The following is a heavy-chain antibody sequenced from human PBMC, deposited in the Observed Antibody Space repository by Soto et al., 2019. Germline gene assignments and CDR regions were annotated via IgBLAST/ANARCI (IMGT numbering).Heavy chain of an antibody. V-gene: IGHV5-51*07. J-gene: IGHJ6*03. Sequence: PGEAETSSCKGCGYNVSRYWRGWEQQLPGKGLEWMGIIYPGDSDTRYSPSFQGQVTLSADKSISTAYLQWSSLKASDTAMYYCARYYDFWSGYLLTGNYYYYYMDVWGKGTTVTVSS. CDR3: ARYYDFWSGYLLTGNYYYYYMDV. D-gene: IGHD3-3*01. CDR1: GYNVSRYW. CDR2: IYPGDSDT.